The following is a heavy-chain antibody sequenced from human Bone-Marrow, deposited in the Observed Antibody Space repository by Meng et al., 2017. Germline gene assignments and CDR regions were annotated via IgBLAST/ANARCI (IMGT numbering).Heavy chain of an antibody. J-gene: IGHJ1*01. V-gene: IGHV4-38-2*01. CDR3: YYYDTSSSSAYFPH. D-gene: IGHD3-22*01. CDR1: GYSISSGYY. Sequence: SETLSLTCAVSGYSISSGYYWGWIRQPPGKGLEWIGSIYHSGSTYYNPSLKSRVTISIDTSKNQFSLKLSSVTAADTAVYYCYYYDTSSSSAYFPHWGQGNRVNVSS. CDR2: IYHSGST.